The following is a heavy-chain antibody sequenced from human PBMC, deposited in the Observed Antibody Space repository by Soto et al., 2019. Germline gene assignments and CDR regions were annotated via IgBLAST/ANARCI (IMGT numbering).Heavy chain of an antibody. CDR2: IIPILGIA. Sequence: QRLEWMGRIIPILGIANYAQKFQGRVTITADKSTSTAYMELSSLRSEDTAVYYCARATYYYDSNGTRYYYYGMDVWRHGTTVIVSS. J-gene: IGHJ6*02. V-gene: IGHV1-69*04. D-gene: IGHD3-22*01. CDR3: ARATYYYDSNGTRYYYYGMDV.